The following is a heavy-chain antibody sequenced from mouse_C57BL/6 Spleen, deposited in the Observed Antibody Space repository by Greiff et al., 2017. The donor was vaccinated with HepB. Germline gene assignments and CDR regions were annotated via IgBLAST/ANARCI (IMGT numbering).Heavy chain of an antibody. CDR2: IDPSDSYT. V-gene: IGHV1-69*01. D-gene: IGHD1-1*01. CDR3: ARFGYGSSYGYFDV. CDR1: GYTFTSYW. Sequence: QVQLQQPGAELVMPGASVKLSCKASGYTFTSYWMHWVKQRPGQGLEWIGEIDPSDSYTNYNQKFKGKSTLTVDKSSSTAYMQLSSLTSEDSAVYYCARFGYGSSYGYFDVWGTGTTVTVSS. J-gene: IGHJ1*03.